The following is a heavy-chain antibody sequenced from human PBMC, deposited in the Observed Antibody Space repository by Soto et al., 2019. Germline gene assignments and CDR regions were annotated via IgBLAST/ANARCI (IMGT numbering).Heavy chain of an antibody. CDR2: INPNSGGT. Sequence: ASVKVSCKASGYTFTGYYMHWVRQAPGQGLEWMGWINPNSGGTNYAQKFQGWVTMTRDTSISTAYMELSRLRSDDTAVYYCARESDYYGSGSYYYGMDVWGQGTVVTVSS. CDR3: ARESDYYGSGSYYYGMDV. V-gene: IGHV1-2*04. CDR1: GYTFTGYY. J-gene: IGHJ6*02. D-gene: IGHD3-10*01.